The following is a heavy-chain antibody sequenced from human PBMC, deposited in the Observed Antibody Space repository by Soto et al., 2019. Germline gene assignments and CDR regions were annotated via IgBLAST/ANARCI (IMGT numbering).Heavy chain of an antibody. CDR1: GYSFTSYW. CDR2: IYPGDSDT. V-gene: IGHV5-51*01. D-gene: IGHD1-1*01. J-gene: IGHJ6*02. Sequence: GESLKISCKGSGYSFTSYWIGWVRQMPGKGLEWMGIIYPGDSDTRYSPSFQGQVTISADKSISTAYLQWSSLKASDTAMYYCARHINWNSDYYYYGMDVWGQGTTVTLSS. CDR3: ARHINWNSDYYYYGMDV.